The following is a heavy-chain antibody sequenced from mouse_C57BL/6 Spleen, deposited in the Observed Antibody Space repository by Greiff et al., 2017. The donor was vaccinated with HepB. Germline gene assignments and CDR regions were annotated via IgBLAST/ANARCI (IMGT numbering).Heavy chain of an antibody. Sequence: QVQLKESGPGLVAPSQSLSITCTVSGFSLTSYGVDWVRQSTGKGLEWLGVIWGVGSTNYNSALKSRLSISKDNSKSQVFLKMNSLQTDDTAMYYCASGDYVYGRGFAYWGQGTLGTVSA. J-gene: IGHJ3*01. CDR1: GFSLTSYG. CDR2: IWGVGST. D-gene: IGHD2-2*01. V-gene: IGHV2-6*01. CDR3: ASGDYVYGRGFAY.